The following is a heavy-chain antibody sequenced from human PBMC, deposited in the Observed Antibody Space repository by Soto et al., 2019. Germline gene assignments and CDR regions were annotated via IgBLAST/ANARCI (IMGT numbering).Heavy chain of an antibody. CDR1: GGSISSGGYY. CDR2: IYYSGST. CDR3: ARSIAVAGPPYYFDY. V-gene: IGHV4-31*03. J-gene: IGHJ4*02. Sequence: TLSLTCTVSGGSISSGGYYWSWIRQHPGKGLEWIGYIYYSGSTYYNPSLKSRVTISVDTSKNHFSLKLSSVTAADTAVYYRARSIAVAGPPYYFDYWGQGTPVTVSS. D-gene: IGHD6-19*01.